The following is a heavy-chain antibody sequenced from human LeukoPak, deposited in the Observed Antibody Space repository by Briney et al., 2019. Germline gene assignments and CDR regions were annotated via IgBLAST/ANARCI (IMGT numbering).Heavy chain of an antibody. Sequence: GGSLRLSCAASGFTFSSYWMHWVRQAPGKGLVWVSRINSDGSSTSYADSVKGRFTISRDNAKNTLYLQMNSLRAEDTAVYYCARAGGVRRIAVAAYYYYGMDVWGQGTTVTVSS. J-gene: IGHJ6*02. CDR1: GFTFSSYW. CDR2: INSDGSST. V-gene: IGHV3-74*01. D-gene: IGHD6-19*01. CDR3: ARAGGVRRIAVAAYYYYGMDV.